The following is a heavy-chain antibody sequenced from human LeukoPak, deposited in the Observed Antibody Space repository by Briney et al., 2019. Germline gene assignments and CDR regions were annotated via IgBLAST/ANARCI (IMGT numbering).Heavy chain of an antibody. CDR3: AKGTTRVWYSSSPEPYYFDY. D-gene: IGHD6-13*01. Sequence: GGSLRLSCAASGFTFSSYAMSWVRQAPGKGLEWVSAISGSGGSTYYADSVKGRFTISRDNSKNTLYLQMNSLRAEDTAVYYCAKGTTRVWYSSSPEPYYFDYWGQGTLVTVSS. CDR2: ISGSGGST. V-gene: IGHV3-23*01. CDR1: GFTFSSYA. J-gene: IGHJ4*02.